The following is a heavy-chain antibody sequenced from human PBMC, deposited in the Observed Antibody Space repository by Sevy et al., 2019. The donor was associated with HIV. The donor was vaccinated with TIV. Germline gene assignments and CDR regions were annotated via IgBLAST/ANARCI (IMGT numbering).Heavy chain of an antibody. D-gene: IGHD3-10*01. CDR2: ISSSSSYI. V-gene: IGHV3-21*05. CDR1: GFTFSSYS. CDR3: ARGSPYYYGSGSSDWFDP. J-gene: IGHJ5*02. Sequence: GGSLRLSCAASGFTFSSYSMNWVRQAPGRGLEWISYISSSSSYIYYADSVKGRFTISRDNAKNSLYLQMNSLRAEDTAVYYCARGSPYYYGSGSSDWFDPWGQGTLVTVSS.